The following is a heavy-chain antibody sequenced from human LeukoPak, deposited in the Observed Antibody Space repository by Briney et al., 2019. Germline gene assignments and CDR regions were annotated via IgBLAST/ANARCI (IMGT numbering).Heavy chain of an antibody. V-gene: IGHV4-39*01. D-gene: IGHD6-13*01. Sequence: PSETLSLTCTVSGGSISSSSYCWGWIRQPPGKGLEWIGSIYYSGSTYYNPSLKSRVTISVDTSKNQFSLKLSSVTAADTAVYYCARLGDSSSSWAYFDYWGQGTLVTVSS. CDR1: GGSISSSSYC. CDR3: ARLGDSSSSWAYFDY. CDR2: IYYSGST. J-gene: IGHJ4*02.